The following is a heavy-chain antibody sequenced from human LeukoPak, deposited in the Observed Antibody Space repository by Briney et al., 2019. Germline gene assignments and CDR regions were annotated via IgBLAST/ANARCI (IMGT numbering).Heavy chain of an antibody. CDR2: ISGSGGST. D-gene: IGHD3-10*01. CDR3: AKVTDAPMIRGVHFDY. Sequence: GGSLRLSCAASGFTFSSYAMSWVRQAPGKGLEWVLAISGSGGSTYYADSVKGRFTISRDNSKNTLYLQMNSLRAEDTAVYYCAKVTDAPMIRGVHFDYWGQGTLVTVSS. CDR1: GFTFSSYA. J-gene: IGHJ4*02. V-gene: IGHV3-23*01.